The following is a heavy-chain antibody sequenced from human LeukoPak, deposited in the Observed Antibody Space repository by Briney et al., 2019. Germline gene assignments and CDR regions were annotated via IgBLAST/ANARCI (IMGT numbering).Heavy chain of an antibody. CDR3: ARGRPYYYDSSGYYYEAGYFDY. Sequence: GGSLRLSCAASGFTFSTYNMNWVRQAPGKGLEWVSSISDNSNSKFYADSVKGRFTISRDNSKNTLYLQMNSLRAEDTAVYYCARGRPYYYDSSGYYYEAGYFDYWGQGTLVTVSS. CDR1: GFTFSTYN. V-gene: IGHV3-21*01. D-gene: IGHD3-22*01. CDR2: ISDNSNSK. J-gene: IGHJ4*02.